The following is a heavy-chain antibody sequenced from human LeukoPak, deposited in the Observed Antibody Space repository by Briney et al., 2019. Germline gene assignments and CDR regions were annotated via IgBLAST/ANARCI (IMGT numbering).Heavy chain of an antibody. D-gene: IGHD2-21*02. CDR1: GYRFTSYA. Sequence: ASVKVSCKASGYRFTSYAMNWVRQAPGQGLEWMGWINTNTGNPTYAQGFTGRFVFSLDTSVSTAYLQISSLKAEDTAVYYCATSPEEYCGGDCLHGWGQGTLVTVSS. J-gene: IGHJ4*02. V-gene: IGHV7-4-1*02. CDR3: ATSPEEYCGGDCLHG. CDR2: INTNTGNP.